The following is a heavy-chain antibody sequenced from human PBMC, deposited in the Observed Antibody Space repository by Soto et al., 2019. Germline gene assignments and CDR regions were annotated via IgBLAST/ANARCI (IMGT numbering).Heavy chain of an antibody. D-gene: IGHD6-13*01. CDR2: ISGSGGTT. Sequence: QPGGSLRLSFAASGFSFSTYAMSWVRQAPGKGLEWVSGISGSGGTTYYADSVKGRFTISRDNSKNTLYLQVNSLRAEDTAVYYCAKDQAAAGTISRYFQHWGQGTLVTVSS. V-gene: IGHV3-23*01. CDR3: AKDQAAAGTISRYFQH. J-gene: IGHJ1*01. CDR1: GFSFSTYA.